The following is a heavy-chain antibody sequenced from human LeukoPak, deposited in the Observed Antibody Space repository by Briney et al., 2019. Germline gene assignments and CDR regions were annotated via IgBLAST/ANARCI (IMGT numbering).Heavy chain of an antibody. CDR1: GYTFTYYY. CDR3: ARDRSVGYYDSSGYYLFDY. J-gene: IGHJ4*02. Sequence: GASVRVSCKTSGYTFTYYYIHWVRQAPGQGLEWMGIINPSGGSTTYAQKFQGRVTMTRDTSTSTVYMELSSLRSEDTAVYYCARDRSVGYYDSSGYYLFDYWGQGTLVTVSS. CDR2: INPSGGST. D-gene: IGHD3-22*01. V-gene: IGHV1-46*01.